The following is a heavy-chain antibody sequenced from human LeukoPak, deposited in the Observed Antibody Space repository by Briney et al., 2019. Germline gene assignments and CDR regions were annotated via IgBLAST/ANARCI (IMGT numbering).Heavy chain of an antibody. V-gene: IGHV3-20*04. CDR1: GFTFSSYW. J-gene: IGHJ4*02. CDR3: ARDLQFSDY. Sequence: GGSLRLSCAASGFTFSSYWMSWVRQAPGKGLEWVSGINWNGGSTGYAGSVKGRFTISRDNAKNSLYLQMNSLRAEDTALYYCARDLQFSDYWGQGTLVTVSS. CDR2: INWNGGST.